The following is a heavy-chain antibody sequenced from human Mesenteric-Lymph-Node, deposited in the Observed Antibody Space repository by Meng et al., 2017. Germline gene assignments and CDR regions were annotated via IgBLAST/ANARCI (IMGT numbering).Heavy chain of an antibody. V-gene: IGHV3-7*01. J-gene: IGHJ4*02. D-gene: IGHD3-16*01. CDR3: ARDDIQITTPHFEY. CDR2: IKQDGSEK. Sequence: GGSLRLSCAASGFTFSTDWMTWVRQAPGKGLEWVANIKQDGSEKYYVDSVKGRFTISRDNSKNSLYLQMNSLRGEDTAVYYCARDDIQITTPHFEYWGQGTLVTVSS. CDR1: GFTFSTDW.